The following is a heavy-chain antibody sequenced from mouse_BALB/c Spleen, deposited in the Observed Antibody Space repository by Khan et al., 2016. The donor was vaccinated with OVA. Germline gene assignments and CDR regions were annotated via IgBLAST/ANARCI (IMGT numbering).Heavy chain of an antibody. CDR1: GYSITSNYA. Sequence: EVQLQESGPGLVKPSQSLSLTCTVTGYSITSNYAWNWIRQFPGNKLEWMGYIRYSGSTNYNPSLKSRTSITRDTSSNPFFMQLNSVTTEDTATYYCARGNYYGYAMDYWGQGTSITVSS. D-gene: IGHD1-1*01. CDR2: IRYSGST. J-gene: IGHJ4*01. CDR3: ARGNYYGYAMDY. V-gene: IGHV3-2*02.